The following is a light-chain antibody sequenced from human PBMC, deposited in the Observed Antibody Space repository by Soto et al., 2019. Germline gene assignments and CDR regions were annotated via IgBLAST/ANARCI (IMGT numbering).Light chain of an antibody. CDR2: EAS. Sequence: DIQMTQSPSTLSASIGDRVTISCRASQNINSCLTWYQQKPGSAPKLLIYEASTLFPGVPSRFSGSESGTEFTLTINGLQSDDVGTYYCQQCISYPRTFGQGTKVDIK. V-gene: IGKV1-5*03. J-gene: IGKJ1*01. CDR1: QNINSC. CDR3: QQCISYPRT.